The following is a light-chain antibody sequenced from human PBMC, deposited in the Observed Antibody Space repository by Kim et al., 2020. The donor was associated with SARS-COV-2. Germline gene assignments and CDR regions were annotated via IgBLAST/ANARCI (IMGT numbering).Light chain of an antibody. CDR2: AAS. Sequence: AYVGDRVTITCRASQSIGIHLNWYQQKSGKAPKLLISAASRLQSGVPSRFSGSGSGTEFTLTISSLQPEDIATYSCQQSFSTPLNFGQGTKLEI. V-gene: IGKV1-39*01. CDR3: QQSFSTPLN. J-gene: IGKJ2*01. CDR1: QSIGIH.